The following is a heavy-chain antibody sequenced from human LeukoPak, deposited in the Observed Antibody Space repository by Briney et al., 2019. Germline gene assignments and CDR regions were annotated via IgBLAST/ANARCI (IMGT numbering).Heavy chain of an antibody. Sequence: GASVKVSCKASGYTFTSYGISWVRQAPGQGLEWMGWISAYNGDTRYAQKFRGRLTVTTDTSTTTAYMELRSLSSDDTAIYYCARRPGYDRRLSSLDYWGQGTLVTVSS. D-gene: IGHD5-12*01. V-gene: IGHV1-18*01. J-gene: IGHJ4*02. CDR1: GYTFTSYG. CDR2: ISAYNGDT. CDR3: ARRPGYDRRLSSLDY.